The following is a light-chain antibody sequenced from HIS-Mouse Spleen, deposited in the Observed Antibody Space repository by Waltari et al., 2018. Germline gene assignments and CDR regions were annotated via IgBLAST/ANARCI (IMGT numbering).Light chain of an antibody. Sequence: QSVLTQPPSASGPPGQRATIACSGSSSNIGSTYVFWYQQPPGTAPKLLTYRNKQRPSGVPDRVSGSKSGTSASLAISGLRSEDEADYYWAAWDDSLSGPVFGGGTKLTVL. CDR3: AAWDDSLSGPV. CDR2: RNK. CDR1: SSNIGSTY. V-gene: IGLV1-47*01. J-gene: IGLJ3*02.